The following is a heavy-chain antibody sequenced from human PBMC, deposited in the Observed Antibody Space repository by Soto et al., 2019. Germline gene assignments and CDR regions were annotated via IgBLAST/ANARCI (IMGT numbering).Heavy chain of an antibody. Sequence: QVQLVQSGAEVKKPGSSVKVSCKASGGTFSSYAISWVRQAPGQGLEWMGGIIPIFGTANYAQKFQGRVTITADESTSTAYMELSSLRSVDTAVYYCARDGEAYYYGSGRLFWFDPWGQGTLVTVSS. J-gene: IGHJ5*02. D-gene: IGHD3-10*01. CDR3: ARDGEAYYYGSGRLFWFDP. V-gene: IGHV1-69*01. CDR2: IIPIFGTA. CDR1: GGTFSSYA.